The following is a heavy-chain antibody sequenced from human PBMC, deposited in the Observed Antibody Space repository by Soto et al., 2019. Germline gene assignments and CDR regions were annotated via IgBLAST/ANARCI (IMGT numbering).Heavy chain of an antibody. J-gene: IGHJ4*02. V-gene: IGHV3-15*01. CDR1: GFTFSNAW. Sequence: GGSLRLSCAASGFTFSNAWMSWVRQAPGKGLEWVGRIKSKTDGGTTDYAAPVKGRFTISRDDSKNTLYLQMNSLKTEDTAVYYCTTQLDDFWSGYYFDYWGQGTLVTVSS. CDR2: IKSKTDGGTT. D-gene: IGHD3-3*01. CDR3: TTQLDDFWSGYYFDY.